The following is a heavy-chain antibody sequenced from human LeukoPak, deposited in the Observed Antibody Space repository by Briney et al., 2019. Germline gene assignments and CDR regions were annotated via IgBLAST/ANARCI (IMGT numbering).Heavy chain of an antibody. D-gene: IGHD7-27*01. Sequence: GGSLRLSCSASGSTFSNYAMHWVRQAPGKGLEYVSTINTNGANTYYADSVKGGFTVSRDNPKNTLYLQMNSLRAEDTAVYYCAKGGDYYYYGMDVWGQGTMVTVSS. CDR1: GSTFSNYA. CDR2: INTNGANT. CDR3: AKGGDYYYYGMDV. J-gene: IGHJ6*02. V-gene: IGHV3-64*04.